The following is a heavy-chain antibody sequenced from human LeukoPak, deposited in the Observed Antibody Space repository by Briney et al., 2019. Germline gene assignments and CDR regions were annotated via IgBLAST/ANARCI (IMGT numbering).Heavy chain of an antibody. V-gene: IGHV5-51*01. Sequence: GESLKISFEASGYTFTHQWIGWVRQMPGTGLEWVGIIYPRDSDTIYSPSLQGHVTISADTSINTAYLEWRSLEASDTAMYYCARHSDVVGAIWGQGTQVTVSS. D-gene: IGHD3-16*01. J-gene: IGHJ4*02. CDR1: GYTFTHQW. CDR3: ARHSDVVGAI. CDR2: IYPRDSDT.